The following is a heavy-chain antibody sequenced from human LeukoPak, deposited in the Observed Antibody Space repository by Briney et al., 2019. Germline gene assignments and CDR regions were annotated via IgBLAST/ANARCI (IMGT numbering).Heavy chain of an antibody. Sequence: PGGSQRLSCAASGFTFSSYSMNWVRQAPGKGLEWVSSISSSSSYIYYADSVKGRFTVSRDISKNTVYLQMNGLKAEDTAVYYCARDDCSTTPCYAYWGQGTLVTVSS. CDR3: ARDDCSTTPCYAY. J-gene: IGHJ4*02. V-gene: IGHV3-21*01. CDR1: GFTFSSYS. CDR2: ISSSSSYI. D-gene: IGHD2-2*01.